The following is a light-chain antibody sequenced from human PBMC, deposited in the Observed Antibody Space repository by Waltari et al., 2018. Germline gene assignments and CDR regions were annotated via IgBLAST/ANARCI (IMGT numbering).Light chain of an antibody. CDR3: QQGDTSPPT. V-gene: IGKV1-12*01. CDR1: QDISTS. CDR2: HSS. Sequence: EIHMTQSPSSVSASVGDRVSMSCRASQDISTSLAWYQQKSGKVPSLLIYHSSTLQSGVPSRFSGAGTGTDFTLTINNLHPEDFATYFCQQGDTSPPTFGPGTKVELK. J-gene: IGKJ1*01.